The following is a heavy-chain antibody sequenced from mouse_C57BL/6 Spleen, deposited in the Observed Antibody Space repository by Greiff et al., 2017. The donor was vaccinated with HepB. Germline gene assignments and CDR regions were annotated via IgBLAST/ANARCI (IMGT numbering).Heavy chain of an antibody. D-gene: IGHD1-1*01. CDR3: AKHEDYYGSSAYAMDD. Sequence: VKLEESGPGLVAPSQRLSITCTVSGFSLTSYGVDWVRQPPGKGLEWLGVIWGGGSTNYNSALMSRLSISKDNSTSQVFLKMNSLPTDDTAMYYCAKHEDYYGSSAYAMDDWGQGTSVTVSS. CDR2: IWGGGST. CDR1: GFSLTSYG. V-gene: IGHV2-9*01. J-gene: IGHJ4*01.